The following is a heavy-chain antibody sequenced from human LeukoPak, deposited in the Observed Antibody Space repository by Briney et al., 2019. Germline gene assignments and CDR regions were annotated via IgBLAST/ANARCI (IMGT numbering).Heavy chain of an antibody. D-gene: IGHD4-17*01. CDR3: ARGWDARPNRRAVTPPDV. Sequence: SETLSLTCTVSGGSISSSSYYWGWIRQPPGKGLEWIGEINHSGSTNYNPSLKSRVTISVDTSKNQFSLKLSSVTAADTAVYYCARGWDARPNRRAVTPPDVWGQGTTVTVSS. CDR2: INHSGST. CDR1: GGSISSSSYY. J-gene: IGHJ6*02. V-gene: IGHV4-39*07.